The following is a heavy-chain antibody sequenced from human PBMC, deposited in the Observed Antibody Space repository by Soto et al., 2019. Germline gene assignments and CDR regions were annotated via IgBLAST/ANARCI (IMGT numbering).Heavy chain of an antibody. CDR1: GFTFSSYA. V-gene: IGHV3-23*01. Sequence: PGGSLRLSCAASGFTFSSYAMGWVRQAPGKGLEWVSAISGSGGSTYYADSVKGRFTISRDNSKNTLYLQMNSLRAEDTAVYYFAKEGDRYNSGRGNSFDPRGEGTMVPVS. CDR3: AKEGDRYNSGRGNSFDP. CDR2: ISGSGGST. D-gene: IGHD5-12*01. J-gene: IGHJ5*02.